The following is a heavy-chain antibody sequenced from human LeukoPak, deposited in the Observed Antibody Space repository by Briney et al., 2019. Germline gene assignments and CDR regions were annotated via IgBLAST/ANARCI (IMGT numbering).Heavy chain of an antibody. D-gene: IGHD3-9*01. Sequence: GGSLRLSCAASGFTFSSYSMNWVRQAPGKGLEWVSYIGASSSPIFYADSVKGRFTISRDNARNSLYRQMNSLRAEDTAVYYCARDHRYAFDYWGQGTLVTVSS. CDR1: GFTFSSYS. J-gene: IGHJ4*02. CDR3: ARDHRYAFDY. V-gene: IGHV3-48*01. CDR2: IGASSSPI.